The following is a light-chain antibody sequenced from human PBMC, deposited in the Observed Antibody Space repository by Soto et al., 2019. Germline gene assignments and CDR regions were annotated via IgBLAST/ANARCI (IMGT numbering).Light chain of an antibody. J-gene: IGKJ2*01. Sequence: EIVMTQSPATVPASPVERVTLSCMASQSVNSDLAWYQQTPGQAPRPLIYDASTRAAGVPARFSGSGSGTEFTLTISSLQSEDFALYYCQQYSQWPLYTFGQGTKVDIK. CDR3: QQYSQWPLYT. CDR2: DAS. CDR1: QSVNSD. V-gene: IGKV3-15*01.